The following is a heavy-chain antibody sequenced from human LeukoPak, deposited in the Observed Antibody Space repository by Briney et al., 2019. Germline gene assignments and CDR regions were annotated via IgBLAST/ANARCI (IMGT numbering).Heavy chain of an antibody. Sequence: PGGSLRLSCAVSGFTFSITWMHWVRQPPGKGLVWVARITSDGSSTTYAESVKGRFTISRDNAKNSLYLQMNSLRAEDTAVYYCARVCGGGSCYFAFDIWGKGTTVTISS. CDR1: GFTFSITW. CDR2: ITSDGSST. V-gene: IGHV3-74*03. CDR3: ARVCGGGSCYFAFDI. J-gene: IGHJ6*04. D-gene: IGHD2-15*01.